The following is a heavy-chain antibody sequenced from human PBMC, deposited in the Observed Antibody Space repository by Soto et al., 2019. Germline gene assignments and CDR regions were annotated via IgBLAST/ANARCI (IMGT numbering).Heavy chain of an antibody. Sequence: VESLKISCKGSGYIFTSYWICCFLQMPVKVLEWMGIIYPGDSDTRYSPSFQGQVTISADKSISTAYLQWSSLKASDTAMYYCARIRDWNYYYYGMDVWGQGTTVTVSS. CDR2: IYPGDSDT. CDR3: ARIRDWNYYYYGMDV. D-gene: IGHD1-1*01. J-gene: IGHJ6*02. V-gene: IGHV5-51*01. CDR1: GYIFTSYW.